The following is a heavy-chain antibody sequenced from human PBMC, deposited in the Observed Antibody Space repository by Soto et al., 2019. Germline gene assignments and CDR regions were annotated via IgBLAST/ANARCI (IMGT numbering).Heavy chain of an antibody. CDR2: IYYSGST. CDR3: ARLYSGSYYPPPPFDY. Sequence: SETLSLTCTVSGGSISSYYWSWLRQPPGKGLEWIGYIYYSGSTNYNPSLKSRVTISVDTSKNQFSLKLSSVTAADTAVYYCARLYSGSYYPPPPFDYWGQGTLVTVSS. CDR1: GGSISSYY. J-gene: IGHJ4*02. D-gene: IGHD1-26*01. V-gene: IGHV4-59*01.